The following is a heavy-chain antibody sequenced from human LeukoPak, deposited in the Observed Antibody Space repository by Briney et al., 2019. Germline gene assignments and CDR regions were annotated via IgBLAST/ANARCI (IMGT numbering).Heavy chain of an antibody. Sequence: PSETLSLTCTVSGGSISSHYWSWIRQPPGKGLEWIGYIYYSGSTNYSPSLKSRVTISVDTSKNQFSLKLSSVTAADTAVYYCAREPKDWYGVDYWGQGTLVTVSS. CDR1: GGSISSHY. CDR3: AREPKDWYGVDY. D-gene: IGHD3/OR15-3a*01. J-gene: IGHJ4*02. CDR2: IYYSGST. V-gene: IGHV4-59*11.